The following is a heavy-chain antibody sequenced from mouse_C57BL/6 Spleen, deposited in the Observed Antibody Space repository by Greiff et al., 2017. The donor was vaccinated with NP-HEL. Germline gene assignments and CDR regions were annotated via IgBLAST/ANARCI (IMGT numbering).Heavy chain of an antibody. CDR3: TTRIYYYGMFDY. CDR2: IDPENGDT. V-gene: IGHV14-4*01. CDR1: GFNIKDDY. D-gene: IGHD1-1*01. J-gene: IGHJ2*01. Sequence: EVQLQQSGAELVRPGASVKLSCTASGFNIKDDYMHWVKQRPEQGLEWIGWIDPENGDTEYASKFQGKATITADASSNTAYLQLSSLTSEDTAVYYCTTRIYYYGMFDYWGQGTTLTVSS.